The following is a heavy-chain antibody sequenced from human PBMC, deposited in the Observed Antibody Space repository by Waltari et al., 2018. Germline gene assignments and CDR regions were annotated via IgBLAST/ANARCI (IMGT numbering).Heavy chain of an antibody. CDR3: ARDPSDYGDYEVAAFDI. CDR2: ISSSSSTI. Sequence: EVQLVESGGGLVQPGGSLRLSCAASGFTFSSYSMNWVRQAPGKGLEWVSYISSSSSTIYYADSVKGRFTISRDNAKNSLYLQMNSLRAEDTAVYYCARDPSDYGDYEVAAFDIWGQGTMVTVSS. D-gene: IGHD4-17*01. V-gene: IGHV3-48*04. CDR1: GFTFSSYS. J-gene: IGHJ3*02.